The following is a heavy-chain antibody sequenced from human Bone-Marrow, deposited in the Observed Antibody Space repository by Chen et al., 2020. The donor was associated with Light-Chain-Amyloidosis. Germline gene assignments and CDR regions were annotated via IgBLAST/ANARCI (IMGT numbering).Heavy chain of an antibody. J-gene: IGHJ4*02. CDR1: GFNFSSFG. D-gene: IGHD3-10*01. CDR3: TRKGGYFDF. CDR2: VSGSTVST. Sequence: EVQLVESGGGLVQPGGSLRLSCATSGFNFSSFGMSWVRQAPGKGLAWVSTVSGSTVSTYYAGAVQGRFIISRDNSKSTLYLQMNSLRAGDTAVYFCTRKGGYFDFWGQGSLVTVSS. V-gene: IGHV3-23*04.